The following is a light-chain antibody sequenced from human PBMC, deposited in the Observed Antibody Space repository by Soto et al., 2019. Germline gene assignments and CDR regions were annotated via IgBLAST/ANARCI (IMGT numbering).Light chain of an antibody. CDR2: DVS. CDR1: SSDVGGYPY. J-gene: IGLJ1*01. Sequence: QSALTQPASVSGSPGQSITISCTGTSSDVGGYPYVSWYQQYPGKAPKLMIYDVSNWPSGVSNRFSGSKSGDTASLTISGLQAEDEADYYCSSYATSTTYVFGTGTKLTVL. V-gene: IGLV2-14*03. CDR3: SSYATSTTYV.